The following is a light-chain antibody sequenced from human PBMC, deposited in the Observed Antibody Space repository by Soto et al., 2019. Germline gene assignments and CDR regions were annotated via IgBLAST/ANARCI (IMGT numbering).Light chain of an antibody. J-gene: IGKJ1*01. Sequence: EIVLTQSPATLSLSPGGRATPSFRASQSLSSTLAWYQQKPGQAPRLLIYGASTRATGIPARFSGSGSGTEFTLTISSLQSEDFAVYYCQQYNNWPRTFGRGTKVDIK. CDR2: GAS. CDR3: QQYNNWPRT. CDR1: QSLSST. V-gene: IGKV3-15*01.